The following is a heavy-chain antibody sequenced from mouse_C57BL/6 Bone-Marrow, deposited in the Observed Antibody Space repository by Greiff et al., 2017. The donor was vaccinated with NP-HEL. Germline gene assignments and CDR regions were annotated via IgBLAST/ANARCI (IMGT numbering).Heavy chain of an antibody. CDR3: ARRLSWDDGLFAY. CDR1: GYTFTSYW. Sequence: QVQLQQPGAELVRPGSSVQLSCKASGYTFTSYWMDLVKQRPGQGLEWIGNIYPSDSETHYNQKIKDKATLTVDKSSSTAYMQLSSLTSEDSAVYYCARRLSWDDGLFAYWGQGTLVTVSA. J-gene: IGHJ3*01. CDR2: IYPSDSET. D-gene: IGHD4-1*01. V-gene: IGHV1-61*01.